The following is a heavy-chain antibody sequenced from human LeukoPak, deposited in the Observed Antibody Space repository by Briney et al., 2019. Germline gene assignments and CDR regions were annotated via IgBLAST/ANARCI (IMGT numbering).Heavy chain of an antibody. Sequence: PSETLSLTCAVYGGSFSGYYWSWIRQPPGKGLEWIGEINHSGRTNYNPSLKSRVTISVDTSNNQFSLKLSSVTAADTAVYYCARGLGGSGSYYNAPFDYWGQGTLVTVSS. D-gene: IGHD3-10*01. V-gene: IGHV4-34*01. J-gene: IGHJ4*02. CDR1: GGSFSGYY. CDR3: ARGLGGSGSYYNAPFDY. CDR2: INHSGRT.